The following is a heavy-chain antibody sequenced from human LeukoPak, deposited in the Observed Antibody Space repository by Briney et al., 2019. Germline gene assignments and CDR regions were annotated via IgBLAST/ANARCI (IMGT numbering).Heavy chain of an antibody. CDR3: AKGMRYCSSTSCAPHVY. D-gene: IGHD2-2*01. CDR1: GFTFSSYA. Sequence: QPGGSLRLSCAASGFTFSSYAMSWVRQAPGKGLEWVSAISGRGGSTYYADSVKGRFTISGDNSKNTLYLQMNSLRAEDTAVYYCAKGMRYCSSTSCAPHVYWGQGTLVTVSS. V-gene: IGHV3-23*01. J-gene: IGHJ4*02. CDR2: ISGRGGST.